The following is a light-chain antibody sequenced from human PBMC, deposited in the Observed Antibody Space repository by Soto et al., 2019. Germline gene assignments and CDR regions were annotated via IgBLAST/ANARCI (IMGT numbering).Light chain of an antibody. CDR1: QSISAW. CDR3: QQYNSDSRT. Sequence: DIQMTQSPSTLSASVGDRVTITCRASQSISAWLAWYQQKPGKALKLLIYKASTLESGVPSRFSGSGSGTEFTLTISSLQPDDFATYYCQQYNSDSRTFGQGTKVEIK. J-gene: IGKJ1*01. V-gene: IGKV1-5*03. CDR2: KAS.